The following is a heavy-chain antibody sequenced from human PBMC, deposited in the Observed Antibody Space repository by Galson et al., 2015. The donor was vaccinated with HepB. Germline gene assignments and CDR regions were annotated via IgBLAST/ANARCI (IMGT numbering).Heavy chain of an antibody. CDR2: ISGSGGST. Sequence: SLRLSCAASGFTFSHYPMNWVRQAPGTGLEWVSAISGSGGSTYYADSVKGRFTISRDNSKNTLYLQMNSLRAEDTAVYYCAKDGYGITIFGVVISNNWFDPWGQGTLVTVSS. V-gene: IGHV3-23*01. D-gene: IGHD3-3*01. CDR1: GFTFSHYP. CDR3: AKDGYGITIFGVVISNNWFDP. J-gene: IGHJ5*02.